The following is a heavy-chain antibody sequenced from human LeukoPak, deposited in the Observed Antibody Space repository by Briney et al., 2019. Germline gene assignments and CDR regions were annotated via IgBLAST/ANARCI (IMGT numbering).Heavy chain of an antibody. CDR2: ITASGTTT. CDR3: ARVKVVVPAAFDYCDY. D-gene: IGHD2-2*01. Sequence: GGSLRLSCEGSGMTFRMCAMSWVRQAPGKGLEWVSSITASGTTTYYADSLKGRFTISRDNLKNTLYLQMNSLRAEDTAVYYCARVKVVVPAAFDYCDYWGQGTLVTVSS. V-gene: IGHV3-23*01. J-gene: IGHJ4*02. CDR1: GMTFRMCA.